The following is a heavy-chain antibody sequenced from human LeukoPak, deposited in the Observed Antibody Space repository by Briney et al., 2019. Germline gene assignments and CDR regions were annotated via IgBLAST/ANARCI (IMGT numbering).Heavy chain of an antibody. V-gene: IGHV3-20*04. Sequence: SGGSQRLSCAASGFTFDDYGMSWVRQGPGKGLEWVSGINWNGGRTGYADSVKGRFTISRDNSKNTLYLQMNSLRAEDTAVYYCARGNPPKPFDYWGQGTLVTVSS. CDR1: GFTFDDYG. CDR2: INWNGGRT. J-gene: IGHJ4*02. CDR3: ARGNPPKPFDY.